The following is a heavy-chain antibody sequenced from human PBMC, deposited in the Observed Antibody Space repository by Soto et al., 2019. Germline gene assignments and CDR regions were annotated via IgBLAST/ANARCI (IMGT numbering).Heavy chain of an antibody. J-gene: IGHJ6*03. CDR1: GFTFSDYY. CDR3: ARSARPNYYYYYMDV. CDR2: ISSSGSTI. V-gene: IGHV3-11*01. Sequence: GGSLRLSCAASGFTFSDYYMSWIRQAPGKGLEWVSYISSSGSTIYYADSVKGRFTISRDNAKNSLYLQMNSLRAEDTAVYYCARSARPNYYYYYMDVWGKGTTVTVSS.